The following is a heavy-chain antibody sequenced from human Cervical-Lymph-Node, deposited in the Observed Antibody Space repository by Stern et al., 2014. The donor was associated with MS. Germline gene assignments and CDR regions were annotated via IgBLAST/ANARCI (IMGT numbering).Heavy chain of an antibody. V-gene: IGHV3-30*18. CDR1: GFTFSSSG. CDR3: AKAPGGIVGATADY. Sequence: QVQLGQSGGGVVQPGRSLRLSCAASGFTFSSSGMHWVRQAPGKGLEWVAVISKDGSKKYYADSVKGRFTISRDNSKNTLHLQMNSLRRDDTAVYYCAKAPGGIVGATADYWGQGTPVIVSS. D-gene: IGHD1-26*01. J-gene: IGHJ4*02. CDR2: ISKDGSKK.